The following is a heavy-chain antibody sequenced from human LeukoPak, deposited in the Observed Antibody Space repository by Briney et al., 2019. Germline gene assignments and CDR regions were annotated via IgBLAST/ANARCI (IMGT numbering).Heavy chain of an antibody. J-gene: IGHJ4*02. Sequence: PGGSLRLSCAASGFTFSNYAMSWVRQAPGKGVEWVSAISGSAGNTYYADSVKGRFTISRDNSRNTQYLQMNSLRAEDTAIYYCANVEWPLDYWGQGTLVTVSS. V-gene: IGHV3-23*01. D-gene: IGHD1-26*01. CDR3: ANVEWPLDY. CDR1: GFTFSNYA. CDR2: ISGSAGNT.